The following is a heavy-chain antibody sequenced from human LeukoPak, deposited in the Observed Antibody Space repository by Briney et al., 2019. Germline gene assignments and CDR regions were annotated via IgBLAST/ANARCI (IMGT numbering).Heavy chain of an antibody. V-gene: IGHV4-39*01. J-gene: IGHJ4*02. D-gene: IGHD3/OR15-3a*01. CDR3: ARHLRWRTSFSPFDY. CDR1: GGSISSDIYH. Sequence: SETLSLTCSVSGGSISSDIYHWGWIRQPPGKGLEWIGTIYYSGKTYYNPSLKSRVTISLNTSKNQFSLILNSVTAADTAVYYCARHLRWRTSFSPFDYWGQGTLVTVSP. CDR2: IYYSGKT.